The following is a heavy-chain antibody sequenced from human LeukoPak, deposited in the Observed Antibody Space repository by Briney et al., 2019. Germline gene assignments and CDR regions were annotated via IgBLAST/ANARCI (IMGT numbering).Heavy chain of an antibody. CDR2: IYYSGST. J-gene: IGHJ4*02. CDR1: GGSISSYY. D-gene: IGHD4-17*01. Sequence: SETLSLTCTVSGGSISSYYWSWIRQPPGKGLEWIGYIYYSGSTNYNPSLKSRVTISVDTSKNQFSLKLSSVTAADTAVYYCARDTGYGDPFNYWGQGTLVTVSS. V-gene: IGHV4-59*01. CDR3: ARDTGYGDPFNY.